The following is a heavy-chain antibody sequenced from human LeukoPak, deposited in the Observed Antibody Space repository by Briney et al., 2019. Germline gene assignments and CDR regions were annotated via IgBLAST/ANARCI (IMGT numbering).Heavy chain of an antibody. J-gene: IGHJ4*02. Sequence: GGSLRLSCAASGFTLSNYWMSWVRQAPGKGLEWVANIKQDGSEKNYVDSVKGRFTISRDNAKNTLYLQMNSLRAEDTAVYYCARHLNYYLDYWGQGTLVTVSS. V-gene: IGHV3-7*01. CDR2: IKQDGSEK. CDR1: GFTLSNYW. D-gene: IGHD3-10*01. CDR3: ARHLNYYLDY.